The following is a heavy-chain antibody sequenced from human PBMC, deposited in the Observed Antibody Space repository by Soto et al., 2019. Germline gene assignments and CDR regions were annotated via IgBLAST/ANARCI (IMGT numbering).Heavy chain of an antibody. CDR1: GFTFSTCA. CDR3: AKLSSGAVVPAAIES. V-gene: IGHV3-23*01. CDR2: ISGGGNT. Sequence: EVQLLESGGGLVQSGGSLRLSCAASGFTFSTCAMSWVRQGPGKGLEWVLTISGGGNTYYAGSVKGRVTISRDNSKNTLYLQRNSLRAEDTDAYYCAKLSSGAVVPAAIESWGQGTLVTVSS. J-gene: IGHJ4*02. D-gene: IGHD2-2*01.